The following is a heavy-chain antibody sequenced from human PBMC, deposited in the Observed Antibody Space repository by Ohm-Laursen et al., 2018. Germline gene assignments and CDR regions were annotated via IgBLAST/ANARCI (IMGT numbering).Heavy chain of an antibody. J-gene: IGHJ5*02. CDR3: TKGLSGGTGHGNWFDP. Sequence: GSLRLSCTASGFTFDTYWMTWVRQAPGKGLEWVSVATGSGRYTYYRDSVKGRFTISRDNSKNTLYLQMSSLRVEDTAVYYCTKGLSGGTGHGNWFDPWGQGTLVIVSS. D-gene: IGHD3-10*01. CDR1: GFTFDTYW. V-gene: IGHV3-23*01. CDR2: ATGSGRYT.